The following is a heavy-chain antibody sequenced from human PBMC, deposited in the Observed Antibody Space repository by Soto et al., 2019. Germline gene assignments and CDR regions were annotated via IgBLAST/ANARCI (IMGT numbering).Heavy chain of an antibody. V-gene: IGHV3-30-3*01. D-gene: IGHD4-4*01. Sequence: GGSLRLSCAASGFTFSSYAMHWVRQAPGKGLEWVAVISYDGSNKYYADSVKGRFTISRDNSKNTLYLQMNSLRLEDTAVYYCARPLWRDDYNWGYFDLWGRGTLVTVSS. J-gene: IGHJ2*01. CDR2: ISYDGSNK. CDR3: ARPLWRDDYNWGYFDL. CDR1: GFTFSSYA.